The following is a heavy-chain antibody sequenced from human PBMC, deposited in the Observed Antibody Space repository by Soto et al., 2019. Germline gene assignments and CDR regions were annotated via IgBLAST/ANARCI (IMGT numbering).Heavy chain of an antibody. J-gene: IGHJ4*02. CDR3: TRDRRTASAVVGFDF. D-gene: IGHD5-18*01. Sequence: SETLSLTCAVYGGSFSGYYWSWIRQPPGKGLEWIGEINHSGSTNYNPSLKSRVTISVDTSKNQFSLKLSSVTAADTAVYYCTRDRRTASAVVGFDFWGQGTLVTVSS. V-gene: IGHV4-34*01. CDR2: INHSGST. CDR1: GGSFSGYY.